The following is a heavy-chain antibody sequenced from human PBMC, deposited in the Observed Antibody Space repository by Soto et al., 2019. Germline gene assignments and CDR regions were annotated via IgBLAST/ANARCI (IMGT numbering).Heavy chain of an antibody. J-gene: IGHJ6*02. D-gene: IGHD6-13*01. V-gene: IGHV3-23*01. CDR2: ISSTVGSA. CDR1: GFTFNTYA. Sequence: PGGSLRLSCAASGFTFNTYAMSWLRQAPGKGQEWVSAISSTVGSAYYADSVKGRFTISRDNSKNTLYLQMNSLRAEDTAVYYCAKDLIIAGDGNAGPYYGMDVWGQGTTVTVSS. CDR3: AKDLIIAGDGNAGPYYGMDV.